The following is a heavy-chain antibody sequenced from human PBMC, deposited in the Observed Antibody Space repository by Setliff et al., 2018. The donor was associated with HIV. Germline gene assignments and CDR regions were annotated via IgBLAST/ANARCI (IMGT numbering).Heavy chain of an antibody. CDR1: GGSMSSYY. J-gene: IGHJ4*02. CDR2: IYTSGST. D-gene: IGHD3-22*01. Sequence: PSETLSLTCTVSGGSMSSYYWSWIRQPAGKGLEWIGHIYTSGSTNYNPSVKSRVTMSVDTSKNQFSLKLSSVTAADTAVYYCVRDRLTYYFDYWGQGILVTVSS. V-gene: IGHV4-4*07. CDR3: VRDRLTYYFDY.